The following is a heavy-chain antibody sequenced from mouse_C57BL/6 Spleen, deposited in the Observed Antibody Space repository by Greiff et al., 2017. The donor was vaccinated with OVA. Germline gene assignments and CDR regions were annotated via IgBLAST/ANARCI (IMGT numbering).Heavy chain of an antibody. CDR3: ARAYYPYYYAMDY. CDR1: GFTFSDYG. CDR2: ISSGSSTI. D-gene: IGHD2-10*01. J-gene: IGHJ4*01. Sequence: EVQLVESGGGLVKPGGSLKLSCAASGFTFSDYGMHWVRQAPEKGLEWVAYISSGSSTIYYADTVKGRFTISRDNAKNTLFLQMTSLRSEDTAMYYCARAYYPYYYAMDYWGQGTSVTVSS. V-gene: IGHV5-17*01.